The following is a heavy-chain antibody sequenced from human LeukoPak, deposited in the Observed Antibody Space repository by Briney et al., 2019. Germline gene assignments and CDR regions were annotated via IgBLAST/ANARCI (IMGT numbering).Heavy chain of an antibody. CDR3: ARKTPYYDSSGYPTGGEYYFDY. Sequence: SETLSLTCAVSGGSISSSNWWSWVRQPPGKGLEWIGSIYHSGSTYYNPSLKSRVTISVDTSKNQFSLKLSSATAADTAVYYCARKTPYYDSSGYPTGGEYYFDYWGQGTLVTVSS. CDR1: GGSISSSNW. D-gene: IGHD3-22*01. CDR2: IYHSGST. V-gene: IGHV4-4*02. J-gene: IGHJ4*02.